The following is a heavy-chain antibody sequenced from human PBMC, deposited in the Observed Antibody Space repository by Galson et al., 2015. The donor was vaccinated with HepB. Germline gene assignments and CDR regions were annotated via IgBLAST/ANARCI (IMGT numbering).Heavy chain of an antibody. CDR3: ATETGIFGVVISASHDAFDI. Sequence: SVKVSCKVSGYTLTELPMHWVRQAPGKGLEWMGSFEPEDGETIYVQKFQGRVTMTEDTSTDTAYMELSSLKSEDTAVYYCATETGIFGVVISASHDAFDIWGQGTMVTVSS. CDR1: GYTLTELP. CDR2: FEPEDGET. J-gene: IGHJ3*02. D-gene: IGHD3-3*01. V-gene: IGHV1-24*01.